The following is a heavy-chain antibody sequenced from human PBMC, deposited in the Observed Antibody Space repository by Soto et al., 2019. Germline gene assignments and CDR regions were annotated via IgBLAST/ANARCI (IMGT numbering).Heavy chain of an antibody. Sequence: QVQLVESGGGVVQPGRSLRLSCAASGFTFSSYGMHWVRQAPGKGLEWVAVISYDGSNKYYADSVKGRFTISRDNSKNALYLQMNSLRAEDTAVYYCAKDLHEGTAYYYYGMDVWGQGTTVTVSS. CDR2: ISYDGSNK. J-gene: IGHJ6*02. V-gene: IGHV3-30*18. CDR3: AKDLHEGTAYYYYGMDV. CDR1: GFTFSSYG.